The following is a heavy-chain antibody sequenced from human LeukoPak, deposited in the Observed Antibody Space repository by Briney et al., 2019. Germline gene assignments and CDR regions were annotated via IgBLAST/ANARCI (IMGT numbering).Heavy chain of an antibody. J-gene: IGHJ4*02. Sequence: GVSLRLSCAASGFTFSSYTMTWVRQAPGKGLEWVSAISTSGHNTFYADSVKGRFTISRDNSKDTLFLQMNSLRAEDTAVYYCADAGYCSGGTCRPPHFDYWGQGTLVTVSS. V-gene: IGHV3-23*01. CDR3: ADAGYCSGGTCRPPHFDY. CDR2: ISTSGHNT. D-gene: IGHD2-15*01. CDR1: GFTFSSYT.